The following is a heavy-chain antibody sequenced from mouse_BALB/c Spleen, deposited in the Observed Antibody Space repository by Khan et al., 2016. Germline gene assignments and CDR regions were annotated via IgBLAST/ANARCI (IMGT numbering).Heavy chain of an antibody. CDR2: IYPGDVDT. J-gene: IGHJ3*01. CDR3: ARGTTVVPFVY. Sequence: QVQLQQSGADLVRPGSSVKISCKASGYAFSNYWMNWVKQRPGQGLEWIGQIYPGDVDTNYNGKFKDKATLTADKSSSTAYMQLSSLTSDDSAVYFCARGTTVVPFVYWGQGTLVTVSA. CDR1: GYAFSNYW. V-gene: IGHV1-80*01. D-gene: IGHD1-1*01.